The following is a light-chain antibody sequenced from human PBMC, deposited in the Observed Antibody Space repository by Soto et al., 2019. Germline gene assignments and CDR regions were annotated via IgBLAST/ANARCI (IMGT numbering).Light chain of an antibody. J-gene: IGLJ1*01. V-gene: IGLV2-14*03. Sequence: QSALTQPASLSGSPGQSITISCTGTSSDVGGYNFFSWYQQHPGKVPKLMIFDVNRRPSGVSDRFSGSKSGNTASLTISGLQAEDEGDYYCCSYTSSSTHVFGSGTKLTVL. CDR2: DVN. CDR3: CSYTSSSTHV. CDR1: SSDVGGYNF.